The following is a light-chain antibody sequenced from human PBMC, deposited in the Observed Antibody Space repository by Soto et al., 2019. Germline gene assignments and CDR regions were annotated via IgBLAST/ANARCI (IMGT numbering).Light chain of an antibody. V-gene: IGLV2-14*03. J-gene: IGLJ1*01. CDR3: CSLTTSHTYV. CDR1: SSDIGHYDY. CDR2: HVT. Sequence: QSALTQPASVSGSPGQSITISCTGTSSDIGHYDYVSWYQQHPGKAPKLMIYHVTYRPSGVSNRYSGSKSGNSDSLTISGLQAYDEADYYCCSLTTSHTYVFGSGTKLTVL.